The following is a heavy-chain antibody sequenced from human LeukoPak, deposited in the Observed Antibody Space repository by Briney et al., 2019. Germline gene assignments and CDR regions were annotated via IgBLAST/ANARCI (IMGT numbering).Heavy chain of an antibody. D-gene: IGHD3-16*02. Sequence: GASVKVSCKASGYTFTGYYMHWVRQAPGQGLEWMGWINPNSGGTNYAQKFQGRVTMTRDTSISTAYMELSRLRSDDTAVYYCARELRLGELSWYYFDYWGQGTLVTVFS. J-gene: IGHJ4*02. CDR2: INPNSGGT. CDR3: ARELRLGELSWYYFDY. V-gene: IGHV1-2*02. CDR1: GYTFTGYY.